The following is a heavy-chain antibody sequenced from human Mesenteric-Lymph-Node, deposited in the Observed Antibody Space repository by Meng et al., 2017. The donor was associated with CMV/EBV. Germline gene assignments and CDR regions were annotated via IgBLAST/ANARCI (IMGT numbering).Heavy chain of an antibody. V-gene: IGHV3-43D*03. Sequence: GSLGLSWATSRVSFDLFAMDWVRPAPGKGLEWVSLISWNGDRTYYADSVKGRFIISRDNSKNSLYLQMNSLRVEDTALYYCAKQYSSASAYYYYGMDVWGQGTTVTVSS. J-gene: IGHJ6*02. CDR1: RVSFDLFA. D-gene: IGHD6-6*01. CDR3: AKQYSSASAYYYYGMDV. CDR2: ISWNGDRT.